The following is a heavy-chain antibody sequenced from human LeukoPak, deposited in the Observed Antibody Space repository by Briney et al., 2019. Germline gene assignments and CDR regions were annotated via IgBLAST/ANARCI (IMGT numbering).Heavy chain of an antibody. Sequence: GGSLTLSCAASGFTFSSYETNCGRDGPGEGLEWGSYIAIGGGANRFYSESVKGRFTISRDNAKNSLYLHMNSLRAEATGVYYCARIGTTTRGPAGLDVWGQGTTVTASS. CDR2: IAIGGGANR. CDR1: GFTFSSYE. D-gene: IGHD2/OR15-2a*01. V-gene: IGHV3-48*03. J-gene: IGHJ6*02. CDR3: ARIGTTTRGPAGLDV.